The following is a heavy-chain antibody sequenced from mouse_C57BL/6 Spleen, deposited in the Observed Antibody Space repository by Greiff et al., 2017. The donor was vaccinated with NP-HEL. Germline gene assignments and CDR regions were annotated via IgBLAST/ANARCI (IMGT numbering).Heavy chain of an antibody. CDR1: GYTFTSYW. CDR3: ARWGGLGYAMDY. Sequence: VQLQQPGAELVRPGSSVKLSCKASGYTFTSYWMDWVKQRPGQGLEWIGNIYPSDSETHYNQKFKDKATLTVDKSSSTAYMQLSSLTSEDSAVYYCARWGGLGYAMDYWGQGTSVTVSS. CDR2: IYPSDSET. J-gene: IGHJ4*01. V-gene: IGHV1-61*01. D-gene: IGHD2-2*01.